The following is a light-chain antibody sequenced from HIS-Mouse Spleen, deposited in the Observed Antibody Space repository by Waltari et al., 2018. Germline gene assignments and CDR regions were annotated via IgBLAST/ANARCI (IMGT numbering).Light chain of an antibody. Sequence: QSVLTQPPSASGTPGQRVTIPCSGSSSNIGSKYVYWYQQLPGTAPKLLIYRNNPRPSGVPDRFSGSSSGTTVTLTISGAQVEDEADYYCYSAADNNVVFGGGTKLTVL. J-gene: IGLJ2*01. V-gene: IGLV1-47*01. CDR2: RNN. CDR1: SSNIGSKY. CDR3: YSAADNNVV.